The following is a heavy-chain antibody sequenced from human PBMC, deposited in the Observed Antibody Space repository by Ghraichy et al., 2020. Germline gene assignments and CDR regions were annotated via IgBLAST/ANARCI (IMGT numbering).Heavy chain of an antibody. CDR1: GFSFSTYR. J-gene: IGHJ4*02. CDR2: ISSGSDPI. Sequence: GGSLRLSCATSGFSFSTYRMNWVRQAPGKGLEWVSSISSGSDPIYYEDSVKGRFTISRDNAENSLYLQMTSLRVEDTAIYYCASLSGALDYAGQGTLVTVSS. CDR3: ASLSGALDY. D-gene: IGHD2/OR15-2a*01. V-gene: IGHV3-21*01.